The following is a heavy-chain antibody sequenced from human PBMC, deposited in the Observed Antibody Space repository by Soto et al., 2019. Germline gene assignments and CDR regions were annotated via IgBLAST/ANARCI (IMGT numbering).Heavy chain of an antibody. CDR1: GYTFTKFG. CDR3: ARISLGPAPTDAFDI. CDR2: LSTYREDR. J-gene: IGHJ3*02. V-gene: IGHV1-18*01. D-gene: IGHD1-26*01. Sequence: QVQLVQSGAEVKKPGASVKVSCKASGYTFTKFGISWVRQAPGQGLEWLGWLSTYREDRNYAQRVPDRVRMXXDXSXXTAYMELRALISDDTAVYYCARISLGPAPTDAFDIWGQGTMVTVSS.